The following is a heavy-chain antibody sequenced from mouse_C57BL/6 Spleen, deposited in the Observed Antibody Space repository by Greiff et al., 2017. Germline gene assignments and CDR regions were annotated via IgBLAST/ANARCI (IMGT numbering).Heavy chain of an antibody. Sequence: QVQLQQPGAELVMPGASVKLSCKASGYTFTSYWMHWVKQRPGQGLEWIGEIDPSDSYTNYNQKFKGKSTLTVDKSSSTAYMQLSSLTSEYSAVYYCAKSSSGHDYWGQGTTLTVSS. J-gene: IGHJ2*01. CDR1: GYTFTSYW. CDR3: AKSSSGHDY. V-gene: IGHV1-69*01. CDR2: IDPSDSYT. D-gene: IGHD3-2*02.